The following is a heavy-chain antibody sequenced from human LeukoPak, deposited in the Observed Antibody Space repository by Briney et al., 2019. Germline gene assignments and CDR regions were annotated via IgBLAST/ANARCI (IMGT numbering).Heavy chain of an antibody. J-gene: IGHJ4*02. CDR2: IRYDGSNK. D-gene: IGHD2-2*02. CDR3: ATTLGYCSSTSCYTPFGF. Sequence: SGGSLRLSCAASGFTFSSYGMHWVRQAPGKGLEWVAFIRYDGSNKYYTDFVKGRFTISRDNSRNTLYLQMDSLRAEDTAVYYCATTLGYCSSTSCYTPFGFWGQGTLVTVSP. CDR1: GFTFSSYG. V-gene: IGHV3-30*02.